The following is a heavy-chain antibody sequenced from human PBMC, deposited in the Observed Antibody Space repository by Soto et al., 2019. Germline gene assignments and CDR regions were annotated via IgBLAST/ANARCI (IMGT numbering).Heavy chain of an antibody. Sequence: ASVKVSCKASGYTFTSYGISWVRQAPGQGLEWMGWISAYNGNTNYAQKLQGRVTMTTDTSTSTAYMELRSLRSDDTAVYYCARDRYDFWSGYYPEPFDYWGQGTLVTVSS. CDR1: GYTFTSYG. CDR3: ARDRYDFWSGYYPEPFDY. D-gene: IGHD3-3*01. CDR2: ISAYNGNT. J-gene: IGHJ4*02. V-gene: IGHV1-18*01.